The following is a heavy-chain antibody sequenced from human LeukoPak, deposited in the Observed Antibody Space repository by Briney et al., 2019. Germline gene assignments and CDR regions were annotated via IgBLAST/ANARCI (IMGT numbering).Heavy chain of an antibody. CDR1: GFSFNIYT. V-gene: IGHV3-21*01. J-gene: IGHJ1*01. Sequence: GGPLRLSCAASGFSFNIYTMNWVRQAPGKGLEWVSSISSSGSYISQADSLKGRFTISRDNAQNSLYLQMNSLRAEDTAVYYCARGALYDSSGNRYFQPWGQGTLVTVSS. D-gene: IGHD3-22*01. CDR3: ARGALYDSSGNRYFQP. CDR2: ISSSGSYI.